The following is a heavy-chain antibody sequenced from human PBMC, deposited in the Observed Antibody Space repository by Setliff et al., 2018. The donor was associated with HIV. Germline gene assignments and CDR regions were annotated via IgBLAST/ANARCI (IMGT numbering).Heavy chain of an antibody. CDR3: ARVRLYSSALDY. CDR2: IYSGASST. D-gene: IGHD3-22*01. V-gene: IGHV3-23*03. J-gene: IGHJ4*02. Sequence: PGGSLRLSCAASGFTFSNYWMDWVRQAPGKGLEWVSVIYSGASSTYYADSVKGRFTISRDNSKNTLYLQMNSLRPEDTAVFYCARVRLYSSALDYWGQGTLVTVPQ. CDR1: GFTFSNYW.